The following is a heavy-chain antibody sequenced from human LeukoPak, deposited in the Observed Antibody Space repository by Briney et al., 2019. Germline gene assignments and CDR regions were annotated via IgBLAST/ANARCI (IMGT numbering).Heavy chain of an antibody. CDR1: GYSISSGYY. J-gene: IGHJ4*02. CDR3: ARALRWGSRHFDY. CDR2: IYHSGST. D-gene: IGHD4-23*01. Sequence: SETLSLTCTVSGYSISSGYYWGWIRQPPGKGLEWIGSIYHSGSTYYNPSLKSRVTISVDTSKNQFSLKLSSVTAADTAVYYCARALRWGSRHFDYWGQGTLVTVSS. V-gene: IGHV4-38-2*02.